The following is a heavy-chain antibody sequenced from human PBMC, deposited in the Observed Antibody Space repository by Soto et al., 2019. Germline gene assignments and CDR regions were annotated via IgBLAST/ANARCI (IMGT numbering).Heavy chain of an antibody. V-gene: IGHV4-39*01. CDR3: ARSGAQDDFWSGYLDY. J-gene: IGHJ4*02. CDR2: IYYSGST. CDR1: GGSISSSSYY. Sequence: SETLSLTCTVSGGSISSSSYYWGWIRQPPGKGLEWIGSIYYSGSTYYNPSLKSRVTISVDTSKNQFSLKLSSVTAADMFLYYCARSGAQDDFWSGYLDYWGQGTLVTVSS. D-gene: IGHD3-3*01.